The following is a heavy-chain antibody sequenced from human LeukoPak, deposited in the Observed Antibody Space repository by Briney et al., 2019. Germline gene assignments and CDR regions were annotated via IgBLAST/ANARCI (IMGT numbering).Heavy chain of an antibody. J-gene: IGHJ6*02. CDR2: IYFSGST. CDR1: GGSISSYY. V-gene: IGHV4-59*01. CDR3: ARSGDSSGYYYYYYGMDV. Sequence: PSETLSLTCPVSGGSISSYYWSWIRQPPGKGLEWIGCIYFSGSTNYNPSLKSRVTISVDTSKNQFSLKLSSVTAADTAVYYCARSGDSSGYYYYYYGMDVWGQGTTVTVSS. D-gene: IGHD3-22*01.